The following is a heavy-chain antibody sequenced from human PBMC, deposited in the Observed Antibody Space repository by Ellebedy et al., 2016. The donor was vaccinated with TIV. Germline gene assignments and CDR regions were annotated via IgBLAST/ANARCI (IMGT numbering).Heavy chain of an antibody. CDR1: GGSISSYY. J-gene: IGHJ4*02. CDR3: ASVSGGYQLIDS. Sequence: SETLSLTXTVSGGSISSYYWSWIRQPPGKGLEWIGYIFYSGYTNYNPSLKSRVTISVDTSKNQFSLKLSSVTAADTAVYYCASVSGGYQLIDSWGQGTLVTVSS. V-gene: IGHV4-59*01. D-gene: IGHD1-26*01. CDR2: IFYSGYT.